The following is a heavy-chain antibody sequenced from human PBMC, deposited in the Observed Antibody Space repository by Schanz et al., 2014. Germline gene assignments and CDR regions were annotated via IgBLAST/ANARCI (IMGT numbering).Heavy chain of an antibody. CDR2: IKQDGSET. Sequence: DVQLVESGGALVQPGGSLRLSCATSGFTFSSHWMTWVRQAPGKGLEWVANIKQDGSETNYMDSVKGRFTISRDNAENLLYLQMNSLRPDDTALYYCARDSAEDTRYRPSNSWGQGTLVTVSS. V-gene: IGHV3-7*01. D-gene: IGHD4-4*01. CDR3: ARDSAEDTRYRPSNS. CDR1: GFTFSSHW. J-gene: IGHJ1*01.